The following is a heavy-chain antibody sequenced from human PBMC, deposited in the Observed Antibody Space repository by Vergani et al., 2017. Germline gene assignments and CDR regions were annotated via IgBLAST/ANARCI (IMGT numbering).Heavy chain of an antibody. V-gene: IGHV3-30*18. CDR2: ISYDGSNK. CDR3: AKDGAVAGILVDY. J-gene: IGHJ4*02. Sequence: QVQLVESGGGVVQPGRSLRLSCAASGFTFSSYSMHWVRQAPGKGLEWVAVISYDGSNKYYADSVKGRFTISRDNSKNTLYLQMNSLRAEDTAVYYCAKDGAVAGILVDYWGQGTLVTVSS. CDR1: GFTFSSYS. D-gene: IGHD6-19*01.